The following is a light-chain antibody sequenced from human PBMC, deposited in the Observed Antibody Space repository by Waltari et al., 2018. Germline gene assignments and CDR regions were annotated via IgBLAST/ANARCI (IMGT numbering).Light chain of an antibody. J-gene: IGKJ4*01. CDR1: QSVSSN. CDR2: GAS. Sequence: EIVMTQSPATLSVSPGERATLSCRASQSVSSNLAWYQQKPGQAPRLLMYGASTRATGIPARFRGSGSGTEFTLTISSLQSEDFALYYCQQYKNWPPRATFGGGTKVELK. V-gene: IGKV3-15*01. CDR3: QQYKNWPPRAT.